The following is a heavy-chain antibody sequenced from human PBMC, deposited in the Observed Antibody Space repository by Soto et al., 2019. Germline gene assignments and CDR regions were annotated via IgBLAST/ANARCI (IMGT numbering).Heavy chain of an antibody. CDR1: GFTFSTYW. CDR3: ATYCSSPSCRSY. CDR2: ITEDGGER. V-gene: IGHV3-7*05. D-gene: IGHD2-2*01. J-gene: IGHJ4*02. Sequence: EVQVVESGGGLVQPGGSLRISCAASGFTFSTYWMTWVRQAPGKGLEWVANITEDGGERYYVDSVKGRFTISRDNAKNSLFLQMNSLRAEDTAVYYCATYCSSPSCRSYWGQGTLVTVSS.